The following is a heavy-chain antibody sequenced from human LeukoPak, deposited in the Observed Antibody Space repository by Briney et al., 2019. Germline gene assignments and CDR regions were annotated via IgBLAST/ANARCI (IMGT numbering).Heavy chain of an antibody. Sequence: TVSLTCAMSGHSVPINSVGWDWIRQSPSRGLEGRGRTYQKSVWLNDYALCGKGRLTIKPDTYENRFSLQLNSVSPEDTAVYYCARDSASYSTSYRFDSWGQGTLVTVSS. CDR1: GHSVPINSVG. V-gene: IGHV6-1*01. CDR2: TYQKSVWLN. D-gene: IGHD6-6*01. CDR3: ARDSASYSTSYRFDS. J-gene: IGHJ4*02.